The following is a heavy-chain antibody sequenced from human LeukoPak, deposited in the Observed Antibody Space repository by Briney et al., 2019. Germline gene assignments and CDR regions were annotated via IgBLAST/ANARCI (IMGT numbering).Heavy chain of an antibody. CDR2: INQDGSEK. CDR1: GFTFSSYE. Sequence: GGSLRLSCAASGFTFSSYEMNWVRQAPGRGLEWVAHINQDGSEKYSVDSVRGRFTISRDNVKNSLFLQMKSLRVEDTAVYYCARSGMAVAATPWDWGQGTLVTVSS. V-gene: IGHV3-7*05. CDR3: ARSGMAVAATPWD. J-gene: IGHJ1*01. D-gene: IGHD6-19*01.